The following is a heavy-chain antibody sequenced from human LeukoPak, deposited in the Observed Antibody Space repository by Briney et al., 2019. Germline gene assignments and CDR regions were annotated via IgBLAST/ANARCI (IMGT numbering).Heavy chain of an antibody. CDR2: INPNSGGT. CDR3: ARDRREAPEEDYRHLCYYYYGMDV. CDR1: GYTFTGYY. J-gene: IGHJ6*02. V-gene: IGHV1-2*04. D-gene: IGHD4-11*01. Sequence: ASVKVSCKASGYTFTGYYMHWVRQAPGQGLEWMGWINPNSGGTNYAQKFQGWVTMTRDTSISTAYMELSRLRSDDTAVYYCARDRREAPEEDYRHLCYYYYGMDVWGQGTTVTVSS.